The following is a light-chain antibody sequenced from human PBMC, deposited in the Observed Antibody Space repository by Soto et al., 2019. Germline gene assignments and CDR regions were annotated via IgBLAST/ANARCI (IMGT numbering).Light chain of an antibody. CDR1: SSNIGSNT. CDR2: SSN. V-gene: IGLV1-44*01. J-gene: IGLJ2*01. CDR3: AAWDDSLNGQV. Sequence: QSVLTQPPSASGTPGQRVTISCSGSSSNIGSNTVNWYQQLPGTAPKLLIYSSNQRPSEVPDRFSGSKSGTSASLAISGLQSEDEADYYCAAWDDSLNGQVFGGGTKLTVL.